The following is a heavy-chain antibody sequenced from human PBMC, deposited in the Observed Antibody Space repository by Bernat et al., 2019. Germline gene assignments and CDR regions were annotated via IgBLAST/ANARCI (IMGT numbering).Heavy chain of an antibody. D-gene: IGHD3-10*01. J-gene: IGHJ5*02. CDR2: ISYDGSNK. V-gene: IGHV3-30*03. Sequence: QVQLVESGGGVVQPGRSLRLSCAASGFTFSSYGMHWVRQAPGKGLEWVAVISYDGSNKYYADSVKGRFTISRDNSKNTLYLQMNSLRSDDTAVYYCARAGGSGTLYWFDPWGQGTLVTVSS. CDR1: GFTFSSYG. CDR3: ARAGGSGTLYWFDP.